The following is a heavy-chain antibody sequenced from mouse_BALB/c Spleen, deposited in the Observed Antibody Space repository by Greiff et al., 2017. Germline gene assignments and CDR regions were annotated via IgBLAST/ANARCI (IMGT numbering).Heavy chain of an antibody. CDR1: GFNIKDYY. CDR3: NAGDGYTWFAY. D-gene: IGHD2-3*01. CDR2: IDPENGDT. Sequence: EVQRVESGAELVRSGASVKLSCTASGFNIKDYYMHWVKQRPEQGLEWIGWIDPENGDTEYAPKFQGKATMTADTSSNTAYLQLSSLTSEDTAVYYCNAGDGYTWFAYWGQGTLVTVSA. V-gene: IGHV14-4*02. J-gene: IGHJ3*01.